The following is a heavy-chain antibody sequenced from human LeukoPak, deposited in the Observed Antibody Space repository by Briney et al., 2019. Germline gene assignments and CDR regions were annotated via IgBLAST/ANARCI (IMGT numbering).Heavy chain of an antibody. J-gene: IGHJ5*02. D-gene: IGHD6-13*01. CDR2: INPSGDST. Sequence: ASVKVSCKASGYTFTSNHIHCVRQAPGQGLEWMGVINPSGDSTSYAQKFQGRVTMTRDTSTSTVYMELSSLRSEDTAIYYCAKLAASETGEGSWGQGTLVTVSS. CDR3: AKLAASETGEGS. CDR1: GYTFTSNH. V-gene: IGHV1-46*01.